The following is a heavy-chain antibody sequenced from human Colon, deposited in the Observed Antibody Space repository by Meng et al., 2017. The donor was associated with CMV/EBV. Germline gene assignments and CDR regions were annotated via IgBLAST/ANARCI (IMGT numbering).Heavy chain of an antibody. Sequence: GESLKISCEASGFTMGSNYMSWVRQAPQKGLEWVAVIYQSGTTYYADSVRGRFTISRDNSKNTLYLQMNSLRAEDTAVYYCTRRRNYDFRSGYYSGVFDSWGPGTLVTVSS. CDR2: IYQSGTT. CDR3: TRRRNYDFRSGYYSGVFDS. V-gene: IGHV3-66*01. J-gene: IGHJ4*02. CDR1: GFTMGSNY. D-gene: IGHD3-3*01.